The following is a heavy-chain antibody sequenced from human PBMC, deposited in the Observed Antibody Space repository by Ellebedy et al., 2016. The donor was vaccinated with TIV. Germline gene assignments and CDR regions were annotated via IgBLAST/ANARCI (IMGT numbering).Heavy chain of an antibody. Sequence: SETLSLTCAVYGGSLSGYYWSWIRQPPGKGLEWIGEINQSGRTNYNPSLAKGRVTISVDTSKNQFSLRLSSVTVADTAVYYCAEGRSGWYYFDYWGQGTPVTVSS. J-gene: IGHJ4*02. CDR1: GGSLSGYY. V-gene: IGHV4-34*01. CDR3: AEGRSGWYYFDY. D-gene: IGHD6-19*01. CDR2: INQSGRT.